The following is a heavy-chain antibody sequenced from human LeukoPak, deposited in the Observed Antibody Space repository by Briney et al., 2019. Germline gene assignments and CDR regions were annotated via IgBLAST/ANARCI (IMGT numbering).Heavy chain of an antibody. CDR3: ARGRGYNFFDY. J-gene: IGHJ4*02. D-gene: IGHD5-18*01. V-gene: IGHV4-39*07. CDR1: GGSISSSSYY. Sequence: SETLSLTCTVSGGSISSSSYYWGWIRQPPGKGLEWIGSIYYSGSTYYNPSLKSRVTISVDTSKNQFSLNLSSVTAADTAVYYCARGRGYNFFDYWGQGTLVTVSS. CDR2: IYYSGST.